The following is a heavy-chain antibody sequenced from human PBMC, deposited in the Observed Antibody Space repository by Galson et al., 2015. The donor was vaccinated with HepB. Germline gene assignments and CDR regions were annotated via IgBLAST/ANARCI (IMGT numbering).Heavy chain of an antibody. V-gene: IGHV3-30*18. CDR1: GFTFRNYG. CDR2: ISYDGSKI. J-gene: IGHJ4*02. Sequence: SLRLSCAGSGFTFRNYGIHWVRQAPGKGLEWLAIISYDGSKIYYADSVKGRFTISRDNSKNTVYLQMNSLRPEDTAVYYCAKQTVTPGLYYFDYWGQGTLLTVST. CDR3: AKQTVTPGLYYFDY. D-gene: IGHD2-21*02.